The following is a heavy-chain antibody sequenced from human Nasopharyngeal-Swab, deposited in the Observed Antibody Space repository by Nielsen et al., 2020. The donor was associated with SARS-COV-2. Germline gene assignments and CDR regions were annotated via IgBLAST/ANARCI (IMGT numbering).Heavy chain of an antibody. CDR3: ARDSSSWYPNAPFDY. CDR1: GGSISSYY. J-gene: IGHJ4*02. D-gene: IGHD6-13*01. V-gene: IGHV4-4*07. Sequence: SETLSLTCTVSGGSISSYYWSWIRQPAGKGLEWIGRIYTSGSTTYNPSLKSRFTMTVDTSKNQFSLKLSSVTAADPAVYYCARDSSSWYPNAPFDYWGQGTLVTVSS. CDR2: IYTSGST.